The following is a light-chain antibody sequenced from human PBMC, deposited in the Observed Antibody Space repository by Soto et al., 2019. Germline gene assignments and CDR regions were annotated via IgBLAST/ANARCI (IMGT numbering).Light chain of an antibody. J-gene: IGKJ1*01. CDR1: QAITND. CDR3: LQHNSYPRT. CDR2: AAS. Sequence: DIQMTQSPSSLSASVGDRVTITCRASQAITNDLNWYQQKPGEPPKRLIYAASTLHSGVPSRFSGSGSGTEFTLAISSLQPEDFATYFCLQHNSYPRTFGQGTKVDIK. V-gene: IGKV1-17*01.